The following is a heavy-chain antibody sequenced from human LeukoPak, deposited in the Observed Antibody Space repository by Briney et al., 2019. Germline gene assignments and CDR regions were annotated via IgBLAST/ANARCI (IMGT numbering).Heavy chain of an antibody. D-gene: IGHD3-22*01. CDR2: INHSGST. J-gene: IGHJ4*02. Sequence: PSETLSLTCAVYGGTFSGYYWSWIRQPPGKGLEWIGEINHSGSTNYNPSLKSRVTIPEDTPKNQFSLKLSSVTAADTAVYYCARLSPFKPSSSGYYYPLDYWGQGTLVTVSS. V-gene: IGHV4-34*01. CDR3: ARLSPFKPSSSGYYYPLDY. CDR1: GGTFSGYY.